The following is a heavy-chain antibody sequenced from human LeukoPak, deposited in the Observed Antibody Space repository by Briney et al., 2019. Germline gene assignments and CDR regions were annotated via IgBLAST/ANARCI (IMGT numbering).Heavy chain of an antibody. V-gene: IGHV1-69*05. CDR3: ARAPYGGTMNWYFDL. CDR2: IIPIFGTA. CDR1: GGTFSSYA. D-gene: IGHD4/OR15-4a*01. J-gene: IGHJ2*01. Sequence: SVKVSCKASGGTFSSYAISWVRLAPGQGLEWMGGIIPIFGTANYAQKFQGRVTITTDESTSTAYMELSSLRSEDTAVYYCARAPYGGTMNWYFDLWGRGTLVTVSS.